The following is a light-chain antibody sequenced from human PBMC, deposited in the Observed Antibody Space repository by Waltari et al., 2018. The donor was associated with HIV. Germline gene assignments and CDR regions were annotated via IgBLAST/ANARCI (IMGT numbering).Light chain of an antibody. CDR3: QAWDTTTVV. CDR2: EDS. J-gene: IGLJ2*01. Sequence: SYELTQSPSVSVSPGQTASITCSGDKLGDKYACWYQQKPGHSPVLVIYEDSKRPSGIPERFSGSNSGNTATLTISGTQAMDEADYYCQAWDTTTVVFGGGTKLTVL. V-gene: IGLV3-1*01. CDR1: KLGDKY.